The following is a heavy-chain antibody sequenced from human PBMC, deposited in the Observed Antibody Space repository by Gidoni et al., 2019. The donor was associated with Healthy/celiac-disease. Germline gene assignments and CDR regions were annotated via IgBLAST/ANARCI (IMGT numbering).Heavy chain of an antibody. Sequence: EVQLLESGGGLVQPGGSLRLSCAASGFTSSSYAMSGVRQAPGKGLEWVSAISGSGGSTYYADSVKGRFTISRDNSKNTLYLQMNSLRAEDTAVYYCAKVELTHSGSYPVYWGQGTLVTVSS. CDR2: ISGSGGST. J-gene: IGHJ4*02. V-gene: IGHV3-23*01. CDR3: AKVELTHSGSYPVY. D-gene: IGHD1-26*01. CDR1: GFTSSSYA.